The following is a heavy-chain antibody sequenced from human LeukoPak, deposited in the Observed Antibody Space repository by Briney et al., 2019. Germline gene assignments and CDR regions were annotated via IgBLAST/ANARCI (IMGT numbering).Heavy chain of an antibody. CDR2: ISYDGSNK. CDR3: ARDRSLYYFDY. CDR1: GFTFSSYA. J-gene: IGHJ4*02. V-gene: IGHV3-30*04. Sequence: GGSLRLSCAASGFTFSSYATHWVRQAPGKGLEWVAVISYDGSNKYYADSVKGRFTISRDNSKNTLYLQMNSLRAEDTAVYYCARDRSLYYFDYWGQGTLVTVSS.